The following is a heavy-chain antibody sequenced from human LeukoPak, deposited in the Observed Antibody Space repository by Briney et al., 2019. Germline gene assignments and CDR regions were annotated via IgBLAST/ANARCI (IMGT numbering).Heavy chain of an antibody. D-gene: IGHD3-22*01. CDR1: GFSFTSYA. CDR3: AKDRGWLVDY. J-gene: IGHJ4*02. V-gene: IGHV3-23*01. CDR2: ISGSGGST. Sequence: GGSLRLSCAASGFSFTSYAMSWVRQAPGKGLEWVSTISGSGGSTFYADSVKGRFTISRDNSKNTLYMQMNSLRVEDTAIYYCAKDRGWLVDYWGQGTLVTVSS.